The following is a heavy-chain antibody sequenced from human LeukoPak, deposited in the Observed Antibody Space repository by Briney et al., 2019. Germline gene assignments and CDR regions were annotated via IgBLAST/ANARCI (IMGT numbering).Heavy chain of an antibody. D-gene: IGHD3-3*01. J-gene: IGHJ5*02. V-gene: IGHV1-8*01. CDR2: MNPNSGNT. CDR1: GYTFTSYD. Sequence: GASVKVSCKASGYTFTSYDINWVRQATGQGLEWMGWMNPNSGNTGYAQKFQGRVTMTRNTSISTAYMELSSLRSEDTAVYYCARARGAGVVIEFDPWGQGTPVTVSS. CDR3: ARARGAGVVIEFDP.